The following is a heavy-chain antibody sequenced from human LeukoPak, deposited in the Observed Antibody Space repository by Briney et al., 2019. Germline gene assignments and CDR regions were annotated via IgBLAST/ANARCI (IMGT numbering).Heavy chain of an antibody. Sequence: ASVKVSCKASGYTFTSYDINWVRQATGQGLEWMGWMNPNSGNTGYAQKFQGRVTITRNTSISTAYMELSSLRSEDTAVYYCARAYCSSTSCYSSFDYWGQGTLVTVSX. J-gene: IGHJ4*02. D-gene: IGHD2-2*01. CDR3: ARAYCSSTSCYSSFDY. V-gene: IGHV1-8*03. CDR2: MNPNSGNT. CDR1: GYTFTSYD.